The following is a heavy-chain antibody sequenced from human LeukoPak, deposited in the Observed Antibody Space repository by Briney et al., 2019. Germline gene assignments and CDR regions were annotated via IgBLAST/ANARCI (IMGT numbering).Heavy chain of an antibody. CDR1: GYTFTGYY. J-gene: IGHJ2*01. Sequence: ASVKVSCKASGYTFTGYYMHWVRQATGQGLEWMGRINPNSGGTNYAQKFQGRVTMTRDTSISTAYMELSRLRSDDTAVYYCARDDFWSGYTYWYFDLWGRGTLVTVSS. CDR2: INPNSGGT. D-gene: IGHD3-3*01. CDR3: ARDDFWSGYTYWYFDL. V-gene: IGHV1-2*06.